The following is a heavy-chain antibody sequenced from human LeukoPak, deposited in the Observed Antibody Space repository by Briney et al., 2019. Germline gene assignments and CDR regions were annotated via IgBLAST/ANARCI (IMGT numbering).Heavy chain of an antibody. CDR3: ARQNLYYDFWSGYSRDYYYMDV. Sequence: GGSLRLSCEASGFIFIHFWMSWVRQAPGKGLEWVASIRQDGSERYYVDSVKGRFNISRDNAKNSLYLQVNSLRVEDTAIYYCARQNLYYDFWSGYSRDYYYMDVWGKGTAVTVSS. CDR1: GFIFIHFW. V-gene: IGHV3-7*01. D-gene: IGHD3-3*01. CDR2: IRQDGSER. J-gene: IGHJ6*03.